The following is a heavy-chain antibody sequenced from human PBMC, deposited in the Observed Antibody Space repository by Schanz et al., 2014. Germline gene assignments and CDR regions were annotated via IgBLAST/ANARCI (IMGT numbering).Heavy chain of an antibody. V-gene: IGHV3-48*04. Sequence: VKLVESGGGLVQPGGSLRLSCAASGFTFSSYWMSWVRQAPGEGLEWLSYISRDGTTSYYADSVKGRFTISRDNAKNSLYLEMTSLRGEDTAVYYCARENLNWEAFDIWGQGTVVTVSS. CDR1: GFTFSSYW. CDR2: ISRDGTTS. D-gene: IGHD7-27*01. CDR3: ARENLNWEAFDI. J-gene: IGHJ3*02.